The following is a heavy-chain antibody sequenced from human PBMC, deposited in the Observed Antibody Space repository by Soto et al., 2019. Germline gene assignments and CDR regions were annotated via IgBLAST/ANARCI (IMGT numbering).Heavy chain of an antibody. J-gene: IGHJ6*02. CDR2: ITWNGGNT. V-gene: IGHV3-43*01. CDR3: ARETLSFGSALDV. D-gene: IGHD3-3*01. Sequence: GGSLRLSCAASGFRFDDYNIHWVRQAPGKGLEWVSLITWNGGNTYYADSVKGRFTISRDGTTESVSLQMTSLKREDTGLYYCARETLSFGSALDVWGQGTMVTSP. CDR1: GFRFDDYN.